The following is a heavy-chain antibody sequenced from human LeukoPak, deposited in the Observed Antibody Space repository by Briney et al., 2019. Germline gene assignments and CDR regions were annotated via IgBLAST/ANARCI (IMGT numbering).Heavy chain of an antibody. CDR1: GFTFSNYA. CDR2: ISSSGGSI. V-gene: IGHV3-23*01. J-gene: IGHJ3*02. CDR3: AKDLIYGSRRGNVFDI. Sequence: GGSLRLSCAASGFTFSNYAMNWVRQAPGKGLEWVSAISSSGGSIYYADSVKGRFTISRDNSRNTVFLQMNTLRGEDTAVYYCAKDLIYGSRRGNVFDIWGQGTMVTVSS. D-gene: IGHD3-10*01.